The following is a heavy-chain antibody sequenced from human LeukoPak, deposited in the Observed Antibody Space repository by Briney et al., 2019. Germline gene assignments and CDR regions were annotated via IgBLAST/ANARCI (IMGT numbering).Heavy chain of an antibody. J-gene: IGHJ6*03. CDR3: AKRRGLELLYYYYMDV. CDR2: ISGSGGST. D-gene: IGHD1-7*01. Sequence: GGSLRLSCAASGFTFSYYAMSWVRQAPGKGLEWVSAISGSGGSTYYADSVKGRFTISRDNSKNTLYLQINSLRAEDTAVYYCAKRRGLELLYYYYMDVWGKGTTVTVSS. V-gene: IGHV3-23*01. CDR1: GFTFSYYA.